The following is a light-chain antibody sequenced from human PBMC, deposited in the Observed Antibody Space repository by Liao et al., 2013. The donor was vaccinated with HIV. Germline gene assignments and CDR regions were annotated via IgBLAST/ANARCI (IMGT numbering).Light chain of an antibody. Sequence: SYELTQAPSVSVPPGQTASITCSGEKLANRYTCWYQQKPGQSPVLVIYSDDKRPSGIPERFSGSNSGDTATLTISGTQAMDEADYFCQAWDIGTRVVFGGGTTLTVL. CDR2: SDD. CDR3: QAWDIGTRVV. V-gene: IGLV3-1*01. CDR1: KLANRY. J-gene: IGLJ2*01.